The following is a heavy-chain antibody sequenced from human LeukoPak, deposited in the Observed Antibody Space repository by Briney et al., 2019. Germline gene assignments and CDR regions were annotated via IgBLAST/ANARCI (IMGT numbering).Heavy chain of an antibody. V-gene: IGHV1-46*01. J-gene: IGHJ3*02. CDR2: INPSGGST. D-gene: IGHD4-17*01. CDR3: GRVRTYGDYDYDAFDI. Sequence: ASVKVSCKASGYTFTSYYMHWVRQAPGQGLEWMGIINPSGGSTSYAQKFQGRVTMTRDTSTSTVYMELSSLRSEDTAVYYCGRVRTYGDYDYDAFDIWGQGTIVTVSS. CDR1: GYTFTSYY.